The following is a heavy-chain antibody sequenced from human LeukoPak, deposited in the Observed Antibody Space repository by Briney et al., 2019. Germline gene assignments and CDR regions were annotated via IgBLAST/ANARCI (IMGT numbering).Heavy chain of an antibody. Sequence: GGSLRLSCAASGFTFSSYWMSWVRQAPGKGLEWVANIKQDGSDKYNVDSVKGRFTISRDNAKNSLYLQMNSLRAEDTAVYYCARGGSAWSDFDYWGQGTLVTVSS. D-gene: IGHD3-16*01. CDR1: GFTFSSYW. V-gene: IGHV3-7*01. J-gene: IGHJ4*02. CDR2: IKQDGSDK. CDR3: ARGGSAWSDFDY.